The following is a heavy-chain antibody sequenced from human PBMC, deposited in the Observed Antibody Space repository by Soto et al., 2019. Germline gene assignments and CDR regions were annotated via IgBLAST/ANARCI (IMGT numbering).Heavy chain of an antibody. CDR2: INPGDGTV. V-gene: IGHV1-46*01. Sequence: ASVKVSCKASGYTFASYYLHWVRQAPGQGLEWMGIINPGDGTVTYAQKFQGRVIMTRDTSTSTVYMELSSLRSEDTAVYYCARDHGGYCSGGTCYNYFDDWGQGPLVTVSS. D-gene: IGHD2-15*01. J-gene: IGHJ4*02. CDR1: GYTFASYY. CDR3: ARDHGGYCSGGTCYNYFDD.